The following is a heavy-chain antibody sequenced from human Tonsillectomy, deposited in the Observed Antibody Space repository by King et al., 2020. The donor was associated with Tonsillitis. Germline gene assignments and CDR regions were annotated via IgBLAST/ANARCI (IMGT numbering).Heavy chain of an antibody. V-gene: IGHV1-2*02. D-gene: IGHD3-3*01. J-gene: IGHJ6*02. CDR3: ARVRFLEWLFDYYGMDV. CDR2: INPNSGGT. CDR1: EYTFTAYY. Sequence: QLVQSGAEVKKPGASVKVSCKASEYTFTAYYIHWVRQAPGQGLEWMGWINPNSGGTNYAQKCQGRVTMTSDTSITTAYMELRRLRSDDTAVYYCARVRFLEWLFDYYGMDVWGQGTTVTVSS.